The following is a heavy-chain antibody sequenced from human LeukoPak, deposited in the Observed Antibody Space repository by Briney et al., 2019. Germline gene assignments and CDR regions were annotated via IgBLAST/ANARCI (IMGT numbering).Heavy chain of an antibody. CDR1: GGSISTANYY. J-gene: IGHJ3*02. D-gene: IGHD3-10*01. V-gene: IGHV4-39*07. CDR2: LFYSGST. CDR3: AKSNGYGLVDI. Sequence: SETLSLTCTVSGGSISTANYYWGWVRQPPGKGLEGIGNLFYSGSTYYTPPLKSRLTISLDTSRNQFSLRLNSVTAADTAVYYCAKSNGYGLVDIWDQGTMVTVSS.